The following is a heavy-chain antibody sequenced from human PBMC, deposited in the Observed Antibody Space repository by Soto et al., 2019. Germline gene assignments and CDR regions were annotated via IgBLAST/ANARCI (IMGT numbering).Heavy chain of an antibody. D-gene: IGHD6-19*01. CDR2: IIPILGIA. J-gene: IGHJ4*02. CDR1: GGTSSSYT. CDR3: ARSTAVAGSPFDY. Sequence: QVQLVQSGAEVKKPGSSVKVSCKASGGTSSSYTISWVRQAPGQGLEWMGRIIPILGIANYAQKFQGRVTITADKSTSTAYMELSSLRSEDTAVYYCARSTAVAGSPFDYWGQGTLVTVSS. V-gene: IGHV1-69*02.